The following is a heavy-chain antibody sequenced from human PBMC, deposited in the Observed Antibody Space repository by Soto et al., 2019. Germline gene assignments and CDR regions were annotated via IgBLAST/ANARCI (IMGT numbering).Heavy chain of an antibody. J-gene: IGHJ4*02. Sequence: EVQLLESGGGLVQPGESLRLSCAASGFTFSIYAMMWVRQPPGKGQEWVAGMTGSGGDIRYADSVKGRFTISKDNSKNTLYLQMNSLRAEDTAMYYCAKDAVYGDGSWLAANWGQGTLVTVSS. CDR2: MTGSGGDI. V-gene: IGHV3-23*01. CDR1: GFTFSIYA. CDR3: AKDAVYGDGSWLAAN. D-gene: IGHD2-21*02.